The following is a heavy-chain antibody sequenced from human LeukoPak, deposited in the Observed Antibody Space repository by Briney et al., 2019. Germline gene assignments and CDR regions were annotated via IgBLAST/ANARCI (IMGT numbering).Heavy chain of an antibody. D-gene: IGHD2-15*01. Sequence: PGGSLRLSCAASGFAFSSYAMGWVRQAPGKGLEWVSAISGSGDDTYYADFVKGRFTLSRDNSKNTLYLQMNGLRAEDTAIYYCARDLCSGDSCSDYWGQGTLVTVSS. CDR1: GFAFSSYA. V-gene: IGHV3-23*01. CDR2: ISGSGDDT. CDR3: ARDLCSGDSCSDY. J-gene: IGHJ4*02.